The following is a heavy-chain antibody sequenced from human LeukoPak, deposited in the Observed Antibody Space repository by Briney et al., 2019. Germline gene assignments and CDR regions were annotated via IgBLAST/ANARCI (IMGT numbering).Heavy chain of an antibody. J-gene: IGHJ4*02. CDR1: GVSISSYY. CDR3: ARGGYTYCHDY. D-gene: IGHD6-25*01. CDR2: IYYSGST. V-gene: IGHV4-59*01. Sequence: SETLSLTCTGSGVSISSYYWSWIRQPPGKGLEWIGHIYYSGSTNYYPSLKSRVTISVDTSKNQYSLKLSSVTAVDTAVYYCARGGYTYCHDYGGEGTLVTVSS.